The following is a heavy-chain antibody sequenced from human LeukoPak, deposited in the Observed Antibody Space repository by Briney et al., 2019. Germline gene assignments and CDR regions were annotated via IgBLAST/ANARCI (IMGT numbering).Heavy chain of an antibody. D-gene: IGHD4-17*01. CDR1: GYSISRDSC. CDR3: AGHYGPIQNYIDY. CDR2: IYPDGST. Sequence: SETLSLTCSVSGYSISRDSCWAWIRQAPGKGLEWIGTIYPDGSTYFNTSLKSRVIMSVDTSMNQFSLKVNSVTAADTAVYFCAGHYGPIQNYIDYWGQGTLVTDSS. J-gene: IGHJ4*02. V-gene: IGHV4-38-2*02.